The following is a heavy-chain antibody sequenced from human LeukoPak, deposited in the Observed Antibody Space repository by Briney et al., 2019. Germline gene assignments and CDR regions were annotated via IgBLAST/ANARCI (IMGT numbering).Heavy chain of an antibody. D-gene: IGHD6-6*01. CDR3: ARVYPKVSSAEFDY. CDR2: INHSGST. Sequence: SETLSLTCAVYGGSFSGYYWSWIRQPPGKGLEWIGEINHSGSTNYNPSLKSRVTISVDTSKNQFSLKLSSVTAADTAVYYCARVYPKVSSAEFDYWGQGTLVTVSS. J-gene: IGHJ4*02. V-gene: IGHV4-34*01. CDR1: GGSFSGYY.